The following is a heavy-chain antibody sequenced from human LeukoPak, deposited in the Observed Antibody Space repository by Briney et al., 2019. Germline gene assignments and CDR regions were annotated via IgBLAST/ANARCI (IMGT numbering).Heavy chain of an antibody. J-gene: IGHJ5*02. CDR2: IYYSGST. CDR3: ARWRSVAAHFWSDP. D-gene: IGHD6-6*01. CDR1: GGTISSYY. Sequence: YPSETLSLTCTVSGGTISSYYWSWIRQPPGKGPEWIGNIYYSGSTNYNPSLKSRVTISLDTSKNQFSLKLSSVTAADTAVYYCARWRSVAAHFWSDPWGQGTLVTVSS. V-gene: IGHV4-59*01.